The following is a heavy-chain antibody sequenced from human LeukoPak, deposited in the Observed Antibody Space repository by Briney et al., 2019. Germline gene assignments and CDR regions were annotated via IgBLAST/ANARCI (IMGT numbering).Heavy chain of an antibody. Sequence: ASVKVSCKAFGYTVSDYFIHWVRQAPGQGLEWMGRINPNSGGTEYAQNFQGRVTMTRDTSISASYMELNRLTSDDTAIYYCARDLSSTSNWELDYWGQGTLVTVSS. CDR2: INPNSGGT. CDR1: GYTVSDYF. D-gene: IGHD7-27*01. J-gene: IGHJ4*02. CDR3: ARDLSSTSNWELDY. V-gene: IGHV1-2*06.